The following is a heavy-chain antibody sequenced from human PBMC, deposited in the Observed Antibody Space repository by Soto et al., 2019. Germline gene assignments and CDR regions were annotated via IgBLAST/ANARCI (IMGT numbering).Heavy chain of an antibody. D-gene: IGHD3-22*01. CDR3: ARQASGYCYGWFDP. Sequence: QLLLQESGPGLVKPSETLSLTCTVSGGSILDSTYYWAWIRQSPGKGLEWIGTIFYSGGTFYTPSLKSRVTMSVDTSNNQFSLKLSSVTAADTAVYYCARQASGYCYGWFDPWGQGTLVTVSS. J-gene: IGHJ5*02. CDR1: GGSILDSTYY. CDR2: IFYSGGT. V-gene: IGHV4-39*01.